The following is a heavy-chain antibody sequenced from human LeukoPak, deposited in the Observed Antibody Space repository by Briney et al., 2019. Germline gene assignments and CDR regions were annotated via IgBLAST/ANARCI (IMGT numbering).Heavy chain of an antibody. Sequence: SETLSLTCAVYGGSFSGYYWSWIRQPPGKGLEWIGEINHSGSTNYNPSLKSRVTISVDTSKNQFSLKLSSVTAADTAVYYCARALGGTMIVVVPDAFDIWGQGTMVTVSS. J-gene: IGHJ3*02. CDR3: ARALGGTMIVVVPDAFDI. CDR2: INHSGST. V-gene: IGHV4-34*01. CDR1: GGSFSGYY. D-gene: IGHD3-22*01.